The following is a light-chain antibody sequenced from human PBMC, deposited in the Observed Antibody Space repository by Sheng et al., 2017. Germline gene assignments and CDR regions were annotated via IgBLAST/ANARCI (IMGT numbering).Light chain of an antibody. CDR2: DVS. CDR3: QQSYSTPYT. Sequence: DIQMTQSPSSLSASVGDRVTITCRASQGFGNSLAWYQKTPGKAPKLLLYDVSILQSGVPSRFRGSGSGTHYTLTISSLQPEDFATYYCQQSYSTPYTFGQGTKLEI. V-gene: IGKV1-NL1*01. CDR1: QGFGNS. J-gene: IGKJ2*01.